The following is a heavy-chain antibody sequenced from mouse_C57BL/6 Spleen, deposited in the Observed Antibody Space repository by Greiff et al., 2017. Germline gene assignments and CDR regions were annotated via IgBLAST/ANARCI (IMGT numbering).Heavy chain of an antibody. V-gene: IGHV2-2*01. D-gene: IGHD2-1*01. J-gene: IGHJ1*03. CDR2: IWSGGRT. Sequence: VHLVESGPGLVQPSQSLSFTCTVSGFSLTSYGVHWVRQSPGTGLEWLGVIWSGGRTDYNAAFISRLSISKDNSKSHVFFKMNSLQADATAIDYCARYGNLWYMDGWGTGTAVTVSS. CDR1: GFSLTSYG. CDR3: ARYGNLWYMDG.